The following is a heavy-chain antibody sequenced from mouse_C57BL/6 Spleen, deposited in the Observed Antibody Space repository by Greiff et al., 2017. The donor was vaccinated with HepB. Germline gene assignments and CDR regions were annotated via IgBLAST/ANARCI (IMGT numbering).Heavy chain of an antibody. V-gene: IGHV1S12*01. CDR1: GYTFTSYW. J-gene: IGHJ2*01. D-gene: IGHD1-1*01. Sequence: QVQLQQPGAELVKPGASVKLSCKASGYTFTSYWMHWVKQRPEQGLEWIGYIYPRDGSTKYNEKFKGKATLTADKSSSTAYMQLNSLKSEDSAVYFLARRYCSSPYYFDYWGPVTTLTVSS. CDR2: IYPRDGST. CDR3: ARRYCSSPYYFDY.